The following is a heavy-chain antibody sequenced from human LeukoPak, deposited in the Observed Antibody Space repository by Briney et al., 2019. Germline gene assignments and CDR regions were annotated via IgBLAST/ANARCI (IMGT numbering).Heavy chain of an antibody. V-gene: IGHV1-2*02. J-gene: IGHJ5*02. CDR1: GYTFTGYY. CDR2: INPNSGGT. D-gene: IGHD4-17*01. CDR3: VRAMTTVTTRYWFDP. Sequence: ASVKVSCKASGYTFTGYYMHWVRQAPGQGLEWMGWINPNSGGTNYAQKFQGRVTMTRDTSISTAYMELSRLRSDDTAVYYCVRAMTTVTTRYWFDPWGQGTLVTVSS.